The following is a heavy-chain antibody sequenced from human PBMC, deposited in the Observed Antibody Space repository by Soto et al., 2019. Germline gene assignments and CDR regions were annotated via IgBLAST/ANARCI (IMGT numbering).Heavy chain of an antibody. CDR1: GYRFTSYW. CDR2: IYPGDSDT. Sequence: GESLKISCKGSGYRFTSYWICWVRRMPGKGLEWMGIIYPGDSDTRYSPSFQGQVTISADKSISTAYLQWSSLKASDTAMYYCARQDGRALYYFDYWGQGTQVTVSS. V-gene: IGHV5-51*01. D-gene: IGHD2-8*01. CDR3: ARQDGRALYYFDY. J-gene: IGHJ4*02.